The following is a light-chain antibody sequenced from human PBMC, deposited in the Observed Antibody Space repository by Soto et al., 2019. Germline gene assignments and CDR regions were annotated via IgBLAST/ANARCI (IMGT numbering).Light chain of an antibody. CDR3: QQYESYCTWT. CDR2: DAS. Sequence: DIQMTQSPSALSASVGDRVTITCRFSRSISRCLAWYQQTPGKAPKLXXYDASSLQSGVPSRFSGSGSGTELTLTISNLQPDDFATYYCQQYESYCTWTFGQGTKVDIK. J-gene: IGKJ1*01. CDR1: RSISRC. V-gene: IGKV1-5*01.